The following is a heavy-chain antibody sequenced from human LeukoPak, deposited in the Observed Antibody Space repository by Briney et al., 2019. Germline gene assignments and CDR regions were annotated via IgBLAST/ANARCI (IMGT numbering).Heavy chain of an antibody. CDR2: INPNSGGT. V-gene: IGHV1-2*02. CDR3: ARDIGAAPSHYYYGMDV. J-gene: IGHJ6*02. CDR1: GYTFTGYY. Sequence: ASVKVSCKASGYTFTGYYMHWVRQAPGQGLEWMGWINPNSGGTNYAQTFQGRVTMTRDTSISTAYMELSRLRSDDTAVYYCARDIGAAPSHYYYGMDVWGQGTTVTVSS. D-gene: IGHD6-13*01.